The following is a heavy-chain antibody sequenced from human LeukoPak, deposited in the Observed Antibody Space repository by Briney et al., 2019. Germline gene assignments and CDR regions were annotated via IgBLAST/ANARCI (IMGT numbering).Heavy chain of an antibody. Sequence: GGSLRLSCAASGSTFSNYELHWVRQVPGKGLEWVSAIGRVGDTSYSGSVTGRFTISRENAKNSLYLQMSSLRAEYTAVYYWAREGYSSDWWDWYFDLWGRGTLVTASS. CDR3: AREGYSSDWWDWYFDL. CDR2: IGRVGDT. V-gene: IGHV3-13*01. J-gene: IGHJ2*01. CDR1: GSTFSNYE. D-gene: IGHD6-19*01.